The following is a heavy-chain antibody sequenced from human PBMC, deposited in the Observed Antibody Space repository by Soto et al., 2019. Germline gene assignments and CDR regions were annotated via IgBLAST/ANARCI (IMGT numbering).Heavy chain of an antibody. Sequence: LSLTCTVSGGSISSYYWSWIRQPPGKGLEWIGYIYYSGSTNYNPSLKSRVTISVDTSKNQFSLKLSSVTAADTAVYYCARKVLGEGYFDYWGQGTLVTVSS. CDR1: GGSISSYY. CDR3: ARKVLGEGYFDY. CDR2: IYYSGST. D-gene: IGHD2-8*01. V-gene: IGHV4-59*01. J-gene: IGHJ4*02.